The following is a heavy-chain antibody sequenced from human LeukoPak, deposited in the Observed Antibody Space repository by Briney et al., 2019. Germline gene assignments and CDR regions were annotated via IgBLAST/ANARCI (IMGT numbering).Heavy chain of an antibody. CDR3: ARDKYGGNSNAFDI. D-gene: IGHD4-23*01. V-gene: IGHV3-74*01. CDR2: VGTDGTST. Sequence: GGSLRLSCAASGFTFSNYWMHWVRHVPGKGLVWVSRVGTDGTSTTYADYVKGRFTISRNNAKNTLFLQMNSLRAEDTAVYYCARDKYGGNSNAFDIWGQGTLVTVSS. J-gene: IGHJ3*02. CDR1: GFTFSNYW.